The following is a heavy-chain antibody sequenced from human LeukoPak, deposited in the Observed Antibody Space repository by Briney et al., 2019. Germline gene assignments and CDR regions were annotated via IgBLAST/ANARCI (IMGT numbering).Heavy chain of an antibody. CDR3: ASVYSSSHDAFDI. V-gene: IGHV3-53*01. Sequence: GGSLRLSCAASGFTVSSNYMSWVRQAPGKGLEWVSVIYSGGGTYYADSVKGRFTISRDNSKNTLYLQMNSLRAEDTAVYYCASVYSSSHDAFDIWGQGTMVTVSS. CDR1: GFTVSSNY. CDR2: IYSGGGT. D-gene: IGHD6-13*01. J-gene: IGHJ3*02.